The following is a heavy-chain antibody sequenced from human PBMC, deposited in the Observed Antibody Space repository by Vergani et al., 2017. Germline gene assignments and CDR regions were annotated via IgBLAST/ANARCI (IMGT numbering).Heavy chain of an antibody. J-gene: IGHJ6*02. CDR3: AIVADYYESSRYYVDD. V-gene: IGHV1-24*01. CDR1: GYSLTEFT. D-gene: IGHD3-22*01. Sequence: QVQLVQSGSEVRKPGASVKVSCQVSGYSLTEFTIHWVRQAPGKGLEWMGGFDPEHGEVTFANHIQGRVTMTEDRSTDTAYMELSSLRPEDTALYYCAIVADYYESSRYYVDDWGQGTMVTVSS. CDR2: FDPEHGEV.